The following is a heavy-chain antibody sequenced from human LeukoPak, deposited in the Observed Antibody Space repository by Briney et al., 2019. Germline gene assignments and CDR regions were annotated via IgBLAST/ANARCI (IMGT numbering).Heavy chain of an antibody. J-gene: IGHJ4*02. CDR1: GGYFSCYY. V-gene: IGHV4-34*01. CDR3: ARGRDDSSGYPVTPLGY. Sequence: SETLSLTCAVYGGYFSCYYGRCIREPPGKGLEWIGEIKHCGSTNSNPSLKSRVTISVATSKTKFSLKLSSVTAADTAVYYCARGRDDSSGYPVTPLGYWGQGTLVTVSS. D-gene: IGHD3-22*01. CDR2: IKHCGST.